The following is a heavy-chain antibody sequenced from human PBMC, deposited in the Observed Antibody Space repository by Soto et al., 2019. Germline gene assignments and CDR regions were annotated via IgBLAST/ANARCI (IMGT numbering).Heavy chain of an antibody. J-gene: IGHJ6*02. D-gene: IGHD2-8*01. V-gene: IGHV3-9*01. CDR2: ISRNSRIV. CDR3: ARDYGVTLTYGMDV. Sequence: EVQLVESGGGLVQPGRSLRLSCAASGFTFNDNAMHWVRQAPGKGLEWVSGISRNSRIVGYADSVKGRFTISRDNANNSLYLQMNSLRPDDTALYYCARDYGVTLTYGMDVWGQGTTVTVSS. CDR1: GFTFNDNA.